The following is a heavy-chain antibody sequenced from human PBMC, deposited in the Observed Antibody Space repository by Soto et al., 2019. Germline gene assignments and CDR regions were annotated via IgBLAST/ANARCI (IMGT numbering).Heavy chain of an antibody. CDR3: ARSTFNYGMDV. CDR1: GFTLSSYE. CDR2: VGTVGDT. J-gene: IGHJ6*02. V-gene: IGHV3-13*01. Sequence: GGSLRLSCAASGFTLSSYEMHWVRRAPGKGLEWVSAVGTVGDTNYAGSVRGRFTTSTENAKNSVYLQMNSLRDGDTAIYYCARSTFNYGMDVWGQGTTVTVSS.